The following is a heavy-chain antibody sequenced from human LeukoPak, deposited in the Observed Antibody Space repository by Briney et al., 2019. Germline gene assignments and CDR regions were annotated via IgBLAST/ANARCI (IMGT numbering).Heavy chain of an antibody. CDR3: ARDRNSSSWAFHY. CDR2: ISYDGSNK. D-gene: IGHD6-13*01. CDR1: GFTFSSYA. V-gene: IGHV3-30-3*01. Sequence: GGSLRLSCAASGFTFSSYAMHWVRQAPGKGLEWVAVISYDGSNKYYADSVKGRFTISRDNSKNTLYLQMNSLRAEDTAVYYCARDRNSSSWAFHYWGQGTLVTVSS. J-gene: IGHJ4*02.